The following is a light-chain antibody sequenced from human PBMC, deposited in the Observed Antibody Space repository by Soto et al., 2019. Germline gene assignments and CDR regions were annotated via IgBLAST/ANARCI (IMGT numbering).Light chain of an antibody. Sequence: DIQMTQYPSTLSASVGDRVSITCRASQTISTWVAWYQHKTGKAPTLLIYDASSLESGVPSRFSGGGSGTEFTLTISSLQPDDFATYYCHQYHTYSTFGQGTKVDI. CDR1: QTISTW. J-gene: IGKJ1*01. CDR3: HQYHTYST. CDR2: DAS. V-gene: IGKV1-5*01.